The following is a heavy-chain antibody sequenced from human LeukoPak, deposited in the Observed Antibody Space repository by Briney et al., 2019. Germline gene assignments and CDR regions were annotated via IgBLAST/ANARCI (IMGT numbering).Heavy chain of an antibody. CDR1: GGSISSYY. Sequence: SETLSLTCTVSGGSISSYYWSWIRQPPGKGLEWIGYIYYSGSTNYNPSLKSRVTISVDTSKNQFSLKLSSVTAADTAVYYCARHVGAYYDFWSGYPPGAFDIWGQGTMVTVSS. CDR2: IYYSGST. J-gene: IGHJ3*02. V-gene: IGHV4-59*08. CDR3: ARHVGAYYDFWSGYPPGAFDI. D-gene: IGHD3-3*01.